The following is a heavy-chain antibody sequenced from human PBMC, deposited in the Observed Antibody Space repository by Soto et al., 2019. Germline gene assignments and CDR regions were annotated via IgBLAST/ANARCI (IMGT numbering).Heavy chain of an antibody. CDR1: GGSLSDYY. V-gene: IGHV4-34*01. CDR3: ARGRDEYKVGNV. Sequence: QVQLQQWGAGLLKPSETLSLTCAVSGGSLSDYYWPWIRQSPGKGLEWIGEIHPSGSTYYNPSLRSRVTISVDTSKNQFSLKLTSPTAADTAIYYCARGRDEYKVGNVWGHGTTVTVSS. CDR2: IHPSGST. D-gene: IGHD1-26*01. J-gene: IGHJ6*02.